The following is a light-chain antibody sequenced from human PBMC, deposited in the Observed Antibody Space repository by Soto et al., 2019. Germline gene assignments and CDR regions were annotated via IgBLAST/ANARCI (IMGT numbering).Light chain of an antibody. CDR2: EVS. J-gene: IGLJ2*01. Sequence: QSALTQPPSASGSPGQSVTISCTGSSSDIGGYNYVSWYQQHPGKAPKVMIYEVSKRPSGVPDRFSGSKSGNTASLTVSGLQAEDEADYYCSSYAGSKNVIFGGGTQLTVL. V-gene: IGLV2-8*01. CDR1: SSDIGGYNY. CDR3: SSYAGSKNVI.